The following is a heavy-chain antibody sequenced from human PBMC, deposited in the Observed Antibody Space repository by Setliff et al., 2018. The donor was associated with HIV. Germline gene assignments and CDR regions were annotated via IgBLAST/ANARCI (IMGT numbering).Heavy chain of an antibody. V-gene: IGHV4-34*01. CDR1: GGSFTHYY. CDR3: AREDKYGYSSSWYNY. J-gene: IGHJ4*02. D-gene: IGHD6-13*01. CDR2: IDHRGTT. Sequence: PSETLSLTCVVYGGSFTHYYWTWIRQPPGKGLECIGEIDHRGTTNYNPSLKSRVTISVDTSKNQFSLKLRSLTAADTAVYYCAREDKYGYSSSWYNYWGQGALVTVSS.